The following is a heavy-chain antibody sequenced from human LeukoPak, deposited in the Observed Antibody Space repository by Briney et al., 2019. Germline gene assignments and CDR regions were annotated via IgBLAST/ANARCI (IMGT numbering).Heavy chain of an antibody. Sequence: ASETLSLTCTVSGGSISNYYWSWIRQPPGKGLKWIGYIYYSGSTNYNPSLKSRVTISVDTSKNQFSLKLSSVTAADTAVYYCARDQDYYGSGSYGPDYWGQGTLVTVSS. CDR1: GGSISNYY. D-gene: IGHD3-10*01. J-gene: IGHJ4*02. V-gene: IGHV4-59*12. CDR3: ARDQDYYGSGSYGPDY. CDR2: IYYSGST.